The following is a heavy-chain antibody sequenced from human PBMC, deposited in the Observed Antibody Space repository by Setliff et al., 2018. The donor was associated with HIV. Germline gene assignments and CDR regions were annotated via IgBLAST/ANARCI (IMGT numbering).Heavy chain of an antibody. D-gene: IGHD3-3*01. CDR1: GGSISSSDYY. Sequence: PSETLSLTCTVSGGSISSSDYYWGWIRQPPGKGLEWIGHIHYSGSTYCNPSLKSRVTISVDTSKNQFSLKLTSVTAADTAVYYCARTGFYDFWSDYYLYYFDYWGQGSLVTVSS. CDR3: ARTGFYDFWSDYYLYYFDY. J-gene: IGHJ4*02. V-gene: IGHV4-39*01. CDR2: IHYSGST.